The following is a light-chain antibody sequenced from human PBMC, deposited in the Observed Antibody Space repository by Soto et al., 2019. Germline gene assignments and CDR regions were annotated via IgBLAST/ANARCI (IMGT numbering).Light chain of an antibody. CDR3: QQSYSTPRT. J-gene: IGKJ1*01. CDR1: QSISSY. Sequence: DRVTITCRASQSISSYLNWYQQKPGKAPKLLIYAASSLQSGVPSRFSGSGSGTDFTLTISSLQPEDFATYYCQQSYSTPRTFGQGTKVDIK. CDR2: AAS. V-gene: IGKV1-39*01.